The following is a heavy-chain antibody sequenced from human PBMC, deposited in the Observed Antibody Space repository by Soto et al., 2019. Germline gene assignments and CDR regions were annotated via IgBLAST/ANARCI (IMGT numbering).Heavy chain of an antibody. Sequence: GGSLRLSCAASGFTFSSYGMHWVRQAPGRGLEWVAVISYDGSNKYYADSVKGRFTISRDNSKNTLYLQMNSLRAEDTAVYYCAKVSDSGGDYWGQGTLVTVSS. CDR3: AKVSDSGGDY. CDR1: GFTFSSYG. J-gene: IGHJ4*02. D-gene: IGHD1-26*01. V-gene: IGHV3-30*18. CDR2: ISYDGSNK.